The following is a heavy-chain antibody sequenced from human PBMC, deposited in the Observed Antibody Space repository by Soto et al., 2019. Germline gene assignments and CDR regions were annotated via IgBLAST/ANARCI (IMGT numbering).Heavy chain of an antibody. CDR2: INADHGKT. V-gene: IGHV1-3*01. J-gene: IGHJ3*02. CDR3: ARDRGLAGGEFAAFDI. CDR1: GYAFSTNP. D-gene: IGHD3-3*02. Sequence: QVQLVQSGAEMKKPGTSMKVSCTASGYAFSTNPIHWVRQAPGQRLEWMGWINADHGKTDYSQKFEGRVTITRDTSASTAYLELNSLTYEDTAMYYCARDRGLAGGEFAAFDIWGQGTMVTVSS.